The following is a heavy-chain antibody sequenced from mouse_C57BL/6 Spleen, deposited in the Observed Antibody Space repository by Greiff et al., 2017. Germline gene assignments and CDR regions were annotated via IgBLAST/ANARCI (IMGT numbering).Heavy chain of an antibody. CDR3: ARTYYSNYDYAMDY. CDR1: GYSFTDYN. D-gene: IGHD2-5*01. J-gene: IGHJ4*01. V-gene: IGHV1-39*01. Sequence: EVKLQESGPELVKPGASVKISCKASGYSFTDYNMNWVKQSNGKSLEWIGVINPNYGTNSYNQKFTGKATFTVDNSSNTAYMQHNSLTTEESAVYYCARTYYSNYDYAMDYGGKGTSVTVSS. CDR2: INPNYGTN.